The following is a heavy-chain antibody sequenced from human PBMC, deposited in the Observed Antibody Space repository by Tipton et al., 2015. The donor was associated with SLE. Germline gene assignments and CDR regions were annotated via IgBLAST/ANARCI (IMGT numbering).Heavy chain of an antibody. CDR1: GFPFTNYW. V-gene: IGHV5-51*01. J-gene: IGHJ3*01. D-gene: IGHD5-24*01. CDR3: ARQGGDTIKANAFHL. Sequence: VQLVQSGAEVKKPGDSLKISCKGYGFPFTNYWIGWVRQMPGKGLEWMGIVYPGDSNTLYSPSLQGQVTISADKSFSTAYLQWNSLKASDTAIYYCARQGGDTIKANAFHLWGQGAMVIVSS. CDR2: VYPGDSNT.